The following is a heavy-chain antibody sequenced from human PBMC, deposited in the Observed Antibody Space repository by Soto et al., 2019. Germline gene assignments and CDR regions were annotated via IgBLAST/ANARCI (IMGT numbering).Heavy chain of an antibody. J-gene: IGHJ6*02. CDR1: VYNFTNYW. CDR2: IYPGDSET. CDR3: ARQEGATVLFYYGMDV. V-gene: IGHV5-51*01. D-gene: IGHD1-26*01. Sequence: GESLKISCKGSVYNFTNYWIGWVRQMPGKGLEWMGIIYPGDSETKYSPSFQGQVTISADKPISAAYLQWRSLKASDTAMYYCARQEGATVLFYYGMDVWGQGTTVTVSS.